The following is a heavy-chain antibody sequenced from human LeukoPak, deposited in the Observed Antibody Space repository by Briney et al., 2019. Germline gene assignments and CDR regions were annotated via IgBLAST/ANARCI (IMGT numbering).Heavy chain of an antibody. Sequence: GESLQISCKASGYTFTSYGISWVRQAPGQGLEWMGGISAYNGNTNYAQKLQGRVTMTTDTSTSTAYMELGSLRSDDTAVYYCARDEARYSSGYYPNWFDPWGQGTLVTVSS. CDR1: GYTFTSYG. CDR3: ARDEARYSSGYYPNWFDP. J-gene: IGHJ5*02. CDR2: ISAYNGNT. V-gene: IGHV1-18*01. D-gene: IGHD3-22*01.